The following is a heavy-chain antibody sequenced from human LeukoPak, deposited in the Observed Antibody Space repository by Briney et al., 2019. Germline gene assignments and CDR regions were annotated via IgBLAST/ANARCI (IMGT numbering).Heavy chain of an antibody. V-gene: IGHV4-59*12. CDR2: IYYSGST. CDR3: ARETSNYLFDY. Sequence: SETLSLTCTVSGGSISSYYWSWIRQPPGKGLEWIGYIYYSGSTNYNPSLKSRVTISVDTSKNQFSLKLSSVTAADTAVYYCARETSNYLFDYWGQGTLVTVSS. CDR1: GGSISSYY. J-gene: IGHJ4*02. D-gene: IGHD5-24*01.